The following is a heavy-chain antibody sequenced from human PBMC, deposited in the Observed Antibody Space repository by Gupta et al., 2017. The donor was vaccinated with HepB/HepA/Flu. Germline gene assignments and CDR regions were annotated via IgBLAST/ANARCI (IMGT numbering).Heavy chain of an antibody. Sequence: QVELVQSGTEVMRPGASVKVSCKASGYTFTNYGISWVRQAPGQGLEWMGWISPYNGATKSAQKLPARVIMTAYTSTSTAYMELRSLTSDDTAVYYFARDGRSRPTVKVGVWGQGTLVTVSS. CDR2: ISPYNGAT. CDR3: ARDGRSRPTVKVGV. D-gene: IGHD4-17*01. J-gene: IGHJ4*02. CDR1: GYTFTNYG. V-gene: IGHV1-18*04.